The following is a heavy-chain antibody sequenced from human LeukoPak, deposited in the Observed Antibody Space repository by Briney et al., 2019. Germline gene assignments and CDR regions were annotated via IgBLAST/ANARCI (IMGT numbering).Heavy chain of an antibody. CDR2: ISTGNGNT. D-gene: IGHD4-23*01. V-gene: IGHV1-3*04. CDR1: ASTFSTYA. CDR3: ASVSDYGGNSGDY. Sequence: ASVKVSCKASASTFSTYAIHWVRQAPGQGLEWMGWISTGNGNTRYSKAFQDRVTITRDTSASTVYMELSRLRSDDTAVYYCASVSDYGGNSGDYWGQGTLVTVSS. J-gene: IGHJ4*02.